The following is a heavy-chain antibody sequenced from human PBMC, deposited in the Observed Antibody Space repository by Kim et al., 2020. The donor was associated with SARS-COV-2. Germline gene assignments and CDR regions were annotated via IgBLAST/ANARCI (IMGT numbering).Heavy chain of an antibody. Sequence: GGSLRLSCAASGFTFDDYGMSWVRQAPGKGLEWVSGINWNGGSTGYADSVKGRFTISRDNAKNSLYLQMNSLRAEDTALYYWARSGGRLWFGVRDPNYGMVVLGQGTTVTVSS. D-gene: IGHD3-10*01. CDR2: INWNGGST. CDR3: ARSGGRLWFGVRDPNYGMVV. V-gene: IGHV3-20*04. CDR1: GFTFDDYG. J-gene: IGHJ6*02.